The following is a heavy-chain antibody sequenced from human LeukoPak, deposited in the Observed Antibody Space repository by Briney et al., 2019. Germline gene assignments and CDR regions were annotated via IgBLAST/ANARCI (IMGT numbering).Heavy chain of an antibody. J-gene: IGHJ5*02. CDR1: GSTFTNYY. CDR2: LNPSVGST. V-gene: IGHV1-46*01. Sequence: ASVKGSCKAFGSTFTNYYMYWVRQAPGQGLEWMGVLNPSVGSTSYAQKFQGRVMMTSDTSTSTVYMELNSLTSEDTAVYYCARDHSGSQHWFDPWGQGTLVTVSS. D-gene: IGHD1-26*01. CDR3: ARDHSGSQHWFDP.